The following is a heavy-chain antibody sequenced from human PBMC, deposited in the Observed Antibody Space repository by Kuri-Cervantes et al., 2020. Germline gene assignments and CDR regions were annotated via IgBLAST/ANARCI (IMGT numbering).Heavy chain of an antibody. J-gene: IGHJ6*03. V-gene: IGHV3-9*01. D-gene: IGHD6-13*01. CDR1: GFTFSSYW. Sequence: GGSLRLSCAASGFTFSSYWMHWVRQAPGKGLEWVSGISWNSGSIGYADSVKGRFTISRDNAKNSLYLQMNSLRAEDTALYYCAKSSAKTVAAASSGPDYYYYYYYMDVWGKGTTVTVSS. CDR2: ISWNSGSI. CDR3: AKSSAKTVAAASSGPDYYYYYYYMDV.